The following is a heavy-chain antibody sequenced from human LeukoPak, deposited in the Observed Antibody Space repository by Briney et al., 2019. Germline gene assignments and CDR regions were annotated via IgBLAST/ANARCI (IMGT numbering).Heavy chain of an antibody. CDR2: IYTSGST. V-gene: IGHV4-4*07. D-gene: IGHD4-17*01. CDR3: ASGVYGDYAYSDAFDI. Sequence: SETLSLTCTVSGGSISSYYWSWIRQPAGKGLEWIGRIYTSGSTNYNPSLKSRVTMSVDTSKNQFSLKLSSVTAADTAAYYCASGVYGDYAYSDAFDIWGQGTMVTVSS. CDR1: GGSISSYY. J-gene: IGHJ3*02.